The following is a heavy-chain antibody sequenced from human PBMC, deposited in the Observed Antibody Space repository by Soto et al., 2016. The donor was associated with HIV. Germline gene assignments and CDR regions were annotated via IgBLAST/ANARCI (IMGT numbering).Heavy chain of an antibody. Sequence: QVQLVQSGAEVKKPGASVRVSCKTSRYTFTNYYIHWVRQAPGQGLEWMGLISPSGDNTNYAQKFQGRLTVTTDTSTSTVYMDLTSLRSEDTAVYFCATGPGYNPRTYWYSDLWGRGTLVTVSS. J-gene: IGHJ2*01. CDR2: ISPSGDNT. CDR1: RYTFTNYY. D-gene: IGHD5-12*01. V-gene: IGHV1-46*03. CDR3: ATGPGYNPRTYWYSDL.